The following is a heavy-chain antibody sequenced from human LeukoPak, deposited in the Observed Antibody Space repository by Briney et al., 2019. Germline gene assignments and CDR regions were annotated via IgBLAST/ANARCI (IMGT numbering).Heavy chain of an antibody. CDR2: INHSGST. Sequence: SETLSLTCAVYGGSFSGYYWSWIRQPPGKGLEWIGEINHSGSTNYNPSLKSRVTISVDTSKNQFSLKLSSVAAADTAVYYCARGPGFGYYDSSGYSFDPWGQGTLVTVSS. CDR1: GGSFSGYY. J-gene: IGHJ5*02. V-gene: IGHV4-34*01. D-gene: IGHD3-22*01. CDR3: ARGPGFGYYDSSGYSFDP.